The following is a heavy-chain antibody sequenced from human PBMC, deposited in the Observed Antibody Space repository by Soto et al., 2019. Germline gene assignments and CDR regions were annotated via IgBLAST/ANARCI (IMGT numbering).Heavy chain of an antibody. V-gene: IGHV3-73*01. CDR2: IRSKSNDYAT. J-gene: IGHJ3*02. Sequence: LRLSCAGSGFTFSGPAIHWVRQASGKGLEWVGRIRSKSNDYATSYATSVKGRFTISRDDSKNTAYLQMDRLETEDTAVYYCARAPPYDSSGYRPEGFAFDIRGQGTMVTVSS. CDR1: GFTFSGPA. CDR3: ARAPPYDSSGYRPEGFAFDI. D-gene: IGHD3-22*01.